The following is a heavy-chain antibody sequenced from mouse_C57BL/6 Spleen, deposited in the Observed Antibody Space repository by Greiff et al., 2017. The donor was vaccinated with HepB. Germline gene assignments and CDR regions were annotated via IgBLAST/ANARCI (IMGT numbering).Heavy chain of an antibody. CDR1: GYTFTSYW. J-gene: IGHJ2*01. Sequence: QVQLKQPGAELVKPGASVKLSCKASGYTFTSYWMHWVKQRPGQGPEWIGMIHPNSGSTNYNEKFKSKATLTVDKSSSTAYMQLSSLTSEDSAVYYCARSATVVPYFDYWGQGTTLTVSS. D-gene: IGHD1-1*01. V-gene: IGHV1-64*01. CDR2: IHPNSGST. CDR3: ARSATVVPYFDY.